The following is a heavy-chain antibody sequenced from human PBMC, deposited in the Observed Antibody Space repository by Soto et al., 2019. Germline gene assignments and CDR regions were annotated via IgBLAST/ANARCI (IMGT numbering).Heavy chain of an antibody. Sequence: QVQLDQSGPEVKKSGSSVKVSCKASGGAFGTFAISWLRQAPGQGLEWMGGIIPIYGTPHYAQIFKGRVTISADASNDTGYMEVNSLTSVDPAIYYCGSQDPPRDRYCSSYSCYDGWFESWGQGTLVTVST. CDR3: GSQDPPRDRYCSSYSCYDGWFES. CDR2: IIPIYGTP. V-gene: IGHV1-69*01. CDR1: GGAFGTFA. J-gene: IGHJ5*01. D-gene: IGHD2-2*01.